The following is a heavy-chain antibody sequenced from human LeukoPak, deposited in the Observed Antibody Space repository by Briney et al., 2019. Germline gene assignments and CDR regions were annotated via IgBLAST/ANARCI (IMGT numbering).Heavy chain of an antibody. CDR2: ISGSGGST. CDR1: GFTFSSYA. V-gene: IGHV3-23*01. D-gene: IGHD6-13*01. Sequence: GGSLRLSCAASGFTFSSYAMSWVRQAPGKGLEWVSAISGSGGSTYYADSVKGRFTISRDNSKNTLYLQMNSLRAEDTAVYYCAKLLGVAAAGGLDYWGQGTLVTVSP. J-gene: IGHJ4*02. CDR3: AKLLGVAAAGGLDY.